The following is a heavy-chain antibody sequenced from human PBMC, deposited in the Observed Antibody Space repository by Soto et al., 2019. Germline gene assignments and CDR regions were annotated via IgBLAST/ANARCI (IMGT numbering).Heavy chain of an antibody. CDR2: IYYSGST. V-gene: IGHV4-39*01. Sequence: SETLSLTCTVSGGSISSSIYYWGWIRQPPGKGLEWIGSIYYSGSTYYNPSLKSRVTISVDTSKNQFSLKLISVTAADTAVYHCARRGGSCGGTECFLGSFDYWGLGALVTVSS. CDR1: GGSISSSIYY. D-gene: IGHD2-21*01. J-gene: IGHJ4*02. CDR3: ARRGGSCGGTECFLGSFDY.